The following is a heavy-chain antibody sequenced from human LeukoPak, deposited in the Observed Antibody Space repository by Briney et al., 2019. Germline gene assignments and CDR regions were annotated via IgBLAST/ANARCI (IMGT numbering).Heavy chain of an antibody. CDR2: IYYCGST. CDR1: GGSISSSSYY. V-gene: IGHV4-39*07. Sequence: SETLSLTCTVSGGSISSSSYYWGWIRQPPGKGLEWIGSIYYCGSTYYNPSLKSRVTISVDTSKNQFSLKLSSVTAADTAVYYCARDSRLPAQRTWGQGTLVTVSS. CDR3: ARDSRLPAQRT. D-gene: IGHD2-2*01. J-gene: IGHJ4*02.